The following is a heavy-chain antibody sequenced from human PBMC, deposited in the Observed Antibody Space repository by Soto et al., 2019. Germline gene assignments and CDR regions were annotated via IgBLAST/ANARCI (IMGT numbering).Heavy chain of an antibody. V-gene: IGHV2-5*01. CDR3: IYRRAAWDYHGLDV. CDR1: GFALTTGGVG. CDR2: IYWNDDR. J-gene: IGHJ6*02. Sequence: SCPTLVNPTQTLTLTCTFSGFALTTGGVGVGWIRQPPGRSLEWLAVIYWNDDRRRSTSLENRLTITKDTSKNQVVLTMTNMDPVDTATYYCIYRRAAWDYHGLDVWGQGTPVTVSS. D-gene: IGHD6-13*01.